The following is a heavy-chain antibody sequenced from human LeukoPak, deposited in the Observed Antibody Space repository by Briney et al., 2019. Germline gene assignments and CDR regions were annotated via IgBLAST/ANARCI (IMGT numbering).Heavy chain of an antibody. Sequence: GGSLRLSCAASGFTFSSYAMHWVRQAPGKGLEYVSAISSNGGSTYYANSVKGRFTISRDNSKNTLYLQMGSLRAEDMAVYYCARVERFGGFDYWGQGTLVTVSS. J-gene: IGHJ4*02. V-gene: IGHV3-64*01. D-gene: IGHD3-10*01. CDR1: GFTFSSYA. CDR2: ISSNGGST. CDR3: ARVERFGGFDY.